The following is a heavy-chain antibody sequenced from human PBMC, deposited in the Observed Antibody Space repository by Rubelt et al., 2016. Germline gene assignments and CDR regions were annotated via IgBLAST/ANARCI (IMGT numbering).Heavy chain of an antibody. CDR1: GGSISSSSYY. J-gene: IGHJ3*02. V-gene: IGHV4-39*07. CDR3: ARVAFGGLDAFDI. D-gene: IGHD2-15*01. Sequence: QLQLQESGPGLVKPSETLSLTCTVSGGSISSSSYYWGWIRQPPGKGLEWIGEIYHSGSTTYNPSLKSRVTLSVDKSKNQFSLKLSSVTAADTAVYYCARVAFGGLDAFDIWGQGTMVTVSS. CDR2: IYHSGST.